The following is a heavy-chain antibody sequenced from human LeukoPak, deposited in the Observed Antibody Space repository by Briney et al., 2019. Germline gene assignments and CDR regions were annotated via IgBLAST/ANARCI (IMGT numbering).Heavy chain of an antibody. Sequence: GRSLRLSCAASGFTFSSYGMHWVRQAPGKGLEWVANIKQDGSEKYYVDSVKGRFTISRDNAKNSLYLQMNSLRAEDTAVYYCAREKYSGSYSYFDYWGQGTLVTVSS. D-gene: IGHD1-26*01. J-gene: IGHJ4*02. V-gene: IGHV3-7*01. CDR3: AREKYSGSYSYFDY. CDR1: GFTFSSYG. CDR2: IKQDGSEK.